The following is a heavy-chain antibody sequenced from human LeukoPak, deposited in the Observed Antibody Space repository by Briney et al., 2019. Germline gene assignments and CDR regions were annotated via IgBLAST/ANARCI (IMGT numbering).Heavy chain of an antibody. V-gene: IGHV3-9*01. Sequence: GGSLRLSCAASGFIFDDYAIHWVRQAPGKGLEWVSGISWNSGSIGYADSVKGRFTISRDNAKNSLCLQMNSLRTEDTALYYCARAIGVTCISTSCYSFDYWGQGTLVTVSS. J-gene: IGHJ4*02. D-gene: IGHD2-2*02. CDR2: ISWNSGSI. CDR1: GFIFDDYA. CDR3: ARAIGVTCISTSCYSFDY.